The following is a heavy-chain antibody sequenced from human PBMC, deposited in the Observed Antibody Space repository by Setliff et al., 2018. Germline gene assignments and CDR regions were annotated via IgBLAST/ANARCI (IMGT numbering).Heavy chain of an antibody. D-gene: IGHD3-10*01. V-gene: IGHV4-61*09. CDR3: ARESATIGEFPLYYFDR. Sequence: SETLSLTCTVSGGSINSGGFYWSWLRQPAGKRLEWIGHFYSSGATDYNLSLKSRVTISLDTSKNQFSLKLTSVTAADTAIYYCARESATIGEFPLYYFDRWGQGTQVTVSS. CDR2: FYSSGAT. CDR1: GGSINSGGFY. J-gene: IGHJ4*01.